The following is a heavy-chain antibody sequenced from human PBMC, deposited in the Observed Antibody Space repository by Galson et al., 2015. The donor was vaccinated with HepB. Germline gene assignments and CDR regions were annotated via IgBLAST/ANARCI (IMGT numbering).Heavy chain of an antibody. CDR2: YHPETGGT. Sequence: SVKVSCKVSGYSLTELSLHWVRQAPGTGLEWMGGYHPETGGTVYAQKFQGRVTMTEDTSTDIAYMELSSLRSEDRAVYYCATGGFYGAGAFDTWGQGTMVTVSS. V-gene: IGHV1-24*01. D-gene: IGHD3-10*01. J-gene: IGHJ3*02. CDR3: ATGGFYGAGAFDT. CDR1: GYSLTELS.